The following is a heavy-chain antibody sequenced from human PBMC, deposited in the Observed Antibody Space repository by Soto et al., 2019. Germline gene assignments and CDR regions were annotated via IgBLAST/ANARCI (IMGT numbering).Heavy chain of an antibody. V-gene: IGHV3-23*01. Sequence: PGGSLRLSCAASGFTFSGYAMSWVRQAPGKGLEWVSAISGSGGSTYYADSVKGRFTISRDNSKNTLYLQMNSLRAEDTAVYYCARILVTPNWFDPWGQGTLVTVSS. CDR3: ARILVTPNWFDP. D-gene: IGHD5-18*01. CDR2: ISGSGGST. CDR1: GFTFSGYA. J-gene: IGHJ5*02.